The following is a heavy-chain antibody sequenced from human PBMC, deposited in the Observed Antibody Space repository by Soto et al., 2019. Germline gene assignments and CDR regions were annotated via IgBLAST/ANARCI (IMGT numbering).Heavy chain of an antibody. CDR2: INPIDGSI. Sequence: GASVKVSCKASGYTLTNFYIHWVRQAPGQGLEWMGIINPIDGSISYAQKFRGRVTVTRDTPTSSVYMELRGLTPADTAVYFCARDLFGSGTIDYWGPGTLVTVSS. D-gene: IGHD6-25*01. J-gene: IGHJ4*02. V-gene: IGHV1-46*01. CDR1: GYTLTNFY. CDR3: ARDLFGSGTIDY.